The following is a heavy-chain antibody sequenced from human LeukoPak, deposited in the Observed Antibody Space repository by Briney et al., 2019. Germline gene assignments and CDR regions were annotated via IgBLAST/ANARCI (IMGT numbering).Heavy chain of an antibody. V-gene: IGHV3-30*03. D-gene: IGHD3-22*01. CDR3: ASSPIVVVITGGGDFDY. Sequence: GGSLRLSCAASGFTFSSYGMHWVRQAPGKGLEWVAVISYDGSNKYYADSVKGRFTISRDNSKNTLYLQMNSLRAEDTAVHYCASSPIVVVITGGGDFDYWGQGTLVTVSS. J-gene: IGHJ4*02. CDR1: GFTFSSYG. CDR2: ISYDGSNK.